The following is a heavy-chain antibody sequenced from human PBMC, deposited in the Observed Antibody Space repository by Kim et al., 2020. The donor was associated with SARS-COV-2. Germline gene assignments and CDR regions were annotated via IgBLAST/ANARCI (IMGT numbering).Heavy chain of an antibody. J-gene: IGHJ4*02. V-gene: IGHV4-34*01. CDR3: STSSWPFDY. CDR1: GGSFSGYY. Sequence: SETLSLTCAVSGGSFSGYYWSWIRQPPGKGLEWIGEINHRGSTNYNPSPKSRGTISADTSRNQISLKVTSVTAADTAVYYCSTSSWPFDYWGQGALVTVSS. D-gene: IGHD6-13*01. CDR2: INHRGST.